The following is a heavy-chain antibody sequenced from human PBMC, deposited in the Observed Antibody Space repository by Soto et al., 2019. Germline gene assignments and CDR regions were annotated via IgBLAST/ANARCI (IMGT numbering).Heavy chain of an antibody. CDR1: GGSISSGGYY. V-gene: IGHV4-31*03. J-gene: IGHJ4*02. Sequence: SETLSLTCTVSGGSISSGGYYWSWIRQHPGKGLEWIGYIYYSGSTYYNPSLKSRVTISVDTSKNQFSLKLSSVTAADTAVYYCARSLSVDTAMVYGYCGQGALVTVS. CDR2: IYYSGST. D-gene: IGHD5-18*01. CDR3: ARSLSVDTAMVYGY.